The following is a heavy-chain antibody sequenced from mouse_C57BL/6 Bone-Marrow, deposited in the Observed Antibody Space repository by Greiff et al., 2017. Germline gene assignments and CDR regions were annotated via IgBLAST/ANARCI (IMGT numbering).Heavy chain of an antibody. CDR3: ARAHYYESHYYYAMDY. J-gene: IGHJ4*01. D-gene: IGHD1-2*01. V-gene: IGHV1-59*01. CDR2: IDPSDSYT. CDR1: GYTFTSYW. Sequence: VQLQQPGAELVRPGTSVKLSCKASGYTFTSYWMHWVKQRPGQGLEWIGVIDPSDSYTKYNQKFKGKATLTVDTSSSTAYMQLSSLTSGDSAVYYCARAHYYESHYYYAMDYWGQGTSVTVSS.